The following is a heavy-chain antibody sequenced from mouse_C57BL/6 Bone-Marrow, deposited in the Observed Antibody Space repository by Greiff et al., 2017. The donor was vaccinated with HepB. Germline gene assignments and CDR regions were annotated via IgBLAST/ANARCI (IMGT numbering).Heavy chain of an antibody. D-gene: IGHD2-1*01. CDR3: CNLWFAY. Sequence: QVQLQQSGAELVMPGASVKLSCKASGYTFTSYWMHWVKQRPGQGLEWIGEIDPSDSYTNYNQKFKGKSTLTVDKSSSTAYMQLSSLTSEDSAVYYCCNLWFAYWGQGTLVTVSA. J-gene: IGHJ3*01. CDR1: GYTFTSYW. CDR2: IDPSDSYT. V-gene: IGHV1-69*01.